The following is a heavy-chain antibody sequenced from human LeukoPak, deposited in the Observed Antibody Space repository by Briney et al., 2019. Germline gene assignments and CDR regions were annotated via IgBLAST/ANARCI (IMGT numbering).Heavy chain of an antibody. CDR1: GGSISTFY. V-gene: IGHV4-59*08. D-gene: IGHD1-26*01. Sequence: KPSETLSLTCTVSGGSISTFYWNWIRQPPGKGLEWIGHIYYSGSTNYNPSLKSRVTISVDTSKNQFSLKLSSVTAADTAVYYCARHQWVPAFDIWGQGTVVTVSS. CDR3: ARHQWVPAFDI. CDR2: IYYSGST. J-gene: IGHJ3*02.